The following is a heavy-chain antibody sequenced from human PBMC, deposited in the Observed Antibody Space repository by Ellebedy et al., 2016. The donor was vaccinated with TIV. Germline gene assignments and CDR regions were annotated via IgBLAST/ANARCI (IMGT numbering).Heavy chain of an antibody. D-gene: IGHD3-9*01. Sequence: GESLKISCAGSGFTFSVYYMTWVRQAPGKGLEWVSYITNTGSTIYYADSVKGRFTVARDNSKNSLYLQMNNLRGEDAAVYYCGRAREPGYFAYYYYGMDVWGQGTTVTVSS. CDR2: ITNTGSTI. CDR1: GFTFSVYY. J-gene: IGHJ6*02. CDR3: GRAREPGYFAYYYYGMDV. V-gene: IGHV3-11*01.